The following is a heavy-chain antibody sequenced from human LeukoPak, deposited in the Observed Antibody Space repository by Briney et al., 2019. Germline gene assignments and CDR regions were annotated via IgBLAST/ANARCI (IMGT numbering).Heavy chain of an antibody. CDR2: SSSSSSTI. CDR1: GCTFSSYS. V-gene: IGHV3-48*01. D-gene: IGHD2-2*01. CDR3: ARRGYCSSTSCLDYYYYGMDV. J-gene: IGHJ6*02. Sequence: PGGSLRLSCAASGCTFSSYSMNWVRQAPGKGLEWVSYSSSSSSTIYYADSVKRRFTISRDNAKNSLYLQMNSLRAEDTAVYYCARRGYCSSTSCLDYYYYGMDVWGQGTTVAVSS.